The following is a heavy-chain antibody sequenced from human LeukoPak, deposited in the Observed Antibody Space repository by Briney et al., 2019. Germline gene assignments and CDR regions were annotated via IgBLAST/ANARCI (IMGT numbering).Heavy chain of an antibody. D-gene: IGHD6-6*01. V-gene: IGHV3-30-3*01. J-gene: IGHJ4*02. Sequence: GVSLRLSCAASGFTFSSYAMHWVRQAPGKGLEWVAVISYDGSNKYYADSVKGRFTISRDNSKNTLYLQMNSLRAEDTAVYYCATSTGSSRPQGYWGQGTLVTVSS. CDR3: ATSTGSSRPQGY. CDR1: GFTFSSYA. CDR2: ISYDGSNK.